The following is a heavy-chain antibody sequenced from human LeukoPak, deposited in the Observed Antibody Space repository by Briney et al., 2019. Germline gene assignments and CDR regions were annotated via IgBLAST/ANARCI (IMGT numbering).Heavy chain of an antibody. CDR1: GYTFTSYD. D-gene: IGHD3-3*01. J-gene: IGHJ6*02. Sequence: ASVKVSCKASGYTFTSYDINWVRQATGQGIEWMGWMNPNSGNTGYAQKFQGRVTMTRNTSISTAYMELSSLRSEDTAVYYCARGPRVVKYYYYYVMDVWGQGTTVTVSS. V-gene: IGHV1-8*01. CDR2: MNPNSGNT. CDR3: ARGPRVVKYYYYYVMDV.